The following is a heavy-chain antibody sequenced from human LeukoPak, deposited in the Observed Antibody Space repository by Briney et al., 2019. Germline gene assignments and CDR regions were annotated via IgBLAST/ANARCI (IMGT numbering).Heavy chain of an antibody. CDR3: AKSYYYGSGSSSNFDY. CDR1: GFTFSSYA. V-gene: IGHV3-23*01. D-gene: IGHD3-10*01. Sequence: GGSLRLSCAASGFTFSSYAMSWVRQAPGKGLEWVSAISGSGGSTYYAHSVKGRFTISRDNSKNTLYLQMNSLRAEDTAVYYCAKSYYYGSGSSSNFDYWGQGTLVTVSS. J-gene: IGHJ4*02. CDR2: ISGSGGST.